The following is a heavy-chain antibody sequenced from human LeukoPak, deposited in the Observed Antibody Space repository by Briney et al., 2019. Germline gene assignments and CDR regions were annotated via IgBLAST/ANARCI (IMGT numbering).Heavy chain of an antibody. CDR3: ARAHVDIVATIKFDS. CDR2: INPNSGGT. Sequence: ASVKVSCKASGYTFTSYYMHWVRQVPGQGLEWMGWINPNSGGTNYAQKFYGRVTMTWDTSISTAYMELNRLKSDDTAVYYCARAHVDIVATIKFDSWGQGTLVTVSS. D-gene: IGHD5-12*01. V-gene: IGHV1-2*02. CDR1: GYTFTSYY. J-gene: IGHJ4*02.